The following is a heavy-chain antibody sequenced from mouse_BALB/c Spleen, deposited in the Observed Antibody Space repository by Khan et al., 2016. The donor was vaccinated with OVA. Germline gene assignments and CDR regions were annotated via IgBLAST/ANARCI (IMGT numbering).Heavy chain of an antibody. CDR3: VRDGAYHRNDGWLAY. J-gene: IGHJ3*01. D-gene: IGHD2-14*01. CDR2: INPSNGYT. V-gene: IGHV1-4*01. Sequence: QIQLVQSGAELARPGASVKMSCKASGYTFTSYTIHWIKKRPGQGLEWIGYINPSNGYTNYNQKFKDQATLTTDKSSTTAYLQLSSLTSDDSAVXNCVRDGAYHRNDGWLAYWGQGTLVTVSA. CDR1: GYTFTSYT.